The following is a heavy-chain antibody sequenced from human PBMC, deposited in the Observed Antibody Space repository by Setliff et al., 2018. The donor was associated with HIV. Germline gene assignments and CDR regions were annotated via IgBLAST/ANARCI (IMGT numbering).Heavy chain of an antibody. CDR1: GGSISVYY. CDR2: VSYSGTT. V-gene: IGHV4-59*01. J-gene: IGHJ4*02. CDR3: ARTRGRALLSYYFYY. Sequence: PSETLSLTCTVSGGSISVYYWSWVRRPPGRGLEWIGFVSYSGTTSYNPSLDSRVTRSVDTSRDQCSLKLSSVTAADPAVYFCARTRGRALLSYYFYYWGQGRLVTVSS.